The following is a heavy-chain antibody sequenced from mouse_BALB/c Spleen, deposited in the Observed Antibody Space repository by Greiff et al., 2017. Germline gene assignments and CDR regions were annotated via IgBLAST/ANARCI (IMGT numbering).Heavy chain of an antibody. J-gene: IGHJ2*01. CDR1: GYTFTSYW. CDR2: INPSNGRT. CDR3: ARGLYYDYIDY. V-gene: IGHV1S81*02. Sequence: QVQLQQPGAELVKPGASVKLSCKASGYTFTSYWMHWVKQRPGQGLEWIGEINPSNGRTNYNEKFKSKATLTVDKSSSTAYMQLSSLTSEDSAVYYCARGLYYDYIDYWGQGTTLTVSS. D-gene: IGHD2-4*01.